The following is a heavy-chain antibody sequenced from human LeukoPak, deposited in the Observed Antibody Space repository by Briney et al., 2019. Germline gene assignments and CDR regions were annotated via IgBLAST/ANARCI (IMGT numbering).Heavy chain of an antibody. D-gene: IGHD3-22*01. CDR3: AREEYYYDSSGYYYPNGMDV. J-gene: IGHJ6*02. V-gene: IGHV3-21*04. CDR1: GFTFSTYR. CDR2: ISSGSSSI. Sequence: GGSLRLSCAASGFTFSTYRMNWVRQAPGKWLEWVSSISSGSSSIYYADSVRGRFTISRDNARNSLYLQMNSLRAEDTALYHCAREEYYYDSSGYYYPNGMDVWGQGTTVTVSS.